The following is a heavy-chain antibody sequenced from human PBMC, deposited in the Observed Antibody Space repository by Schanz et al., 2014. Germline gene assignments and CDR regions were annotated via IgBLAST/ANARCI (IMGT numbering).Heavy chain of an antibody. CDR2: ISGSGGST. CDR3: VRDSFYSFDY. Sequence: EVQLLESGGGLVQPGGSLRLSCAASGFTFSSYAMSWVRQAPGKGLEWVSAISGSGGSTYYADSVKGRFTISRDNPKNTLYLQMNSLRAEDTAVYCCVRDSFYSFDYWGQGTLVTVSS. V-gene: IGHV3-23*01. CDR1: GFTFSSYA. J-gene: IGHJ4*02. D-gene: IGHD3-22*01.